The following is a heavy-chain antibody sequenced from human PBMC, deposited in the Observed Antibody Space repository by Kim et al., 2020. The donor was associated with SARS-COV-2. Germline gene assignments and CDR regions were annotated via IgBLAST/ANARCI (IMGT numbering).Heavy chain of an antibody. D-gene: IGHD3-22*01. Sequence: GDSVKGRVTLSQDNSKNTLYLQMNSLGAEDTDVYSCAREPPTYEGRGMDVWGQGTTVTVSS. J-gene: IGHJ6*02. CDR3: AREPPTYEGRGMDV. V-gene: IGHV3-30*01.